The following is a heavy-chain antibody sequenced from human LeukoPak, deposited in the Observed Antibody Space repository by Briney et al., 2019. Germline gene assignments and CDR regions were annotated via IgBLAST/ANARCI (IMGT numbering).Heavy chain of an antibody. V-gene: IGHV3-53*01. CDR1: GFTVSTNY. CDR2: IYSGGST. J-gene: IGHJ4*02. D-gene: IGHD5-24*01. CDR3: ARDTSGMATEAHGFDY. Sequence: GGSLRLSCAASGFTVSTNYMSWVRQAPGKGLEWVSVIYSGGSTYYADSVKGRFTISRDNSKNTLYLQMNSLRAEDTAVYYCARDTSGMATEAHGFDYWGQGTLVTVSS.